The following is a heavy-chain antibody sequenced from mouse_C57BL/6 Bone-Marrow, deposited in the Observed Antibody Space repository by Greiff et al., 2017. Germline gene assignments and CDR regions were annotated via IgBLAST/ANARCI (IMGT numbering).Heavy chain of an antibody. V-gene: IGHV1-54*01. Sequence: VQLQQSGAELVRPGTSVKVSCKASGYAFTNYLIEWVKQRPGQGLEWIGVINPGSGGTTNNEKFKGKATLTADKSSSTAYMQLSSLTSEDSAFYFYARYNGERPWFAYWGQGTLVTVSA. D-gene: IGHD1-3*01. CDR1: GYAFTNYL. J-gene: IGHJ3*01. CDR2: INPGSGGT. CDR3: ARYNGERPWFAY.